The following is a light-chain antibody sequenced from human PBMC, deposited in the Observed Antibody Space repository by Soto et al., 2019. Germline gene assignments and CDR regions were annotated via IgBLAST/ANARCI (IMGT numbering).Light chain of an antibody. CDR3: QQYDSFSVWT. Sequence: DIQMTQSPSSLSASIGDRVTITCRASQSIYIYLNWYQQKPGKAPKLLIYAASSLQRGVPSRFSGSGYGTEFTLTINRLQPDDSATYYCQQYDSFSVWTFGQGTKVDIK. CDR1: QSIYIY. J-gene: IGKJ1*01. V-gene: IGKV1-39*01. CDR2: AAS.